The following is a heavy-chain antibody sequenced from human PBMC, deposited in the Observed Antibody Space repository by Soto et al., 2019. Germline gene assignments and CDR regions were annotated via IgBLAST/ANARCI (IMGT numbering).Heavy chain of an antibody. CDR2: IYWNDDE. V-gene: IGHV2-5*01. J-gene: IGHJ5*02. CDR3: AHRRTYSGSYSFTNWFDP. CDR1: GFSLTTPGVG. D-gene: IGHD1-26*01. Sequence: QITLKESGPTLVKPTQTLTLTCTFSGFSLTTPGVGVGWIRQPPGKALEWLGIIYWNDDERYSPSLKSRLTIIKDTSKNQVVLTMTNMDPVDTATYYCAHRRTYSGSYSFTNWFDPWGPGTLVTVSS.